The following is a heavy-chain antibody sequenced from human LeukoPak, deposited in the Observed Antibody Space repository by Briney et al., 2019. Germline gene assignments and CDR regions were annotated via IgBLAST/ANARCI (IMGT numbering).Heavy chain of an antibody. CDR1: GGSISSYY. Sequence: PSETLSLTCTVSGGSISSYYWSWIRQPPGKGLEWIGYIYYSGSTNYNPSLKSRVTISVDTSKNQFSLNLNSVTAADTAVYYCARGRRGYSGYDPHLGDAFDIWAQGTMVTVSS. J-gene: IGHJ3*02. V-gene: IGHV4-59*12. CDR2: IYYSGST. D-gene: IGHD5-12*01. CDR3: ARGRRGYSGYDPHLGDAFDI.